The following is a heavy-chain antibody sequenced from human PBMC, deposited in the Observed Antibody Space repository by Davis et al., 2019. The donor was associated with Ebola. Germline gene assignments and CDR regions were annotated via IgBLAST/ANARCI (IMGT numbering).Heavy chain of an antibody. Sequence: GESLKISCAASGFTFSSYAMSWVRQAPGKGLEWVSVIYSGGSTYYADSVKGRFTISRHNSKNTLYLQMNSLRAEDTAVYYCARGESTDSFYYYYGMDVWGQGTTVTVSS. D-gene: IGHD4-17*01. CDR1: GFTFSSYA. J-gene: IGHJ6*02. CDR3: ARGESTDSFYYYYGMDV. V-gene: IGHV3-53*04. CDR2: IYSGGST.